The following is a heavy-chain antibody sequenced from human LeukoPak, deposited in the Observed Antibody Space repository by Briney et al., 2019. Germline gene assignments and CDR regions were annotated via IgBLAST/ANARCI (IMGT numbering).Heavy chain of an antibody. CDR2: ISSSSSYI. Sequence: GGSLRLSCAASGFTFSIYSMNWVRQAPGKGLEWGSSISSSSSYIYYADSVKGRFTISRDNAKNSLYLQMNSLRAEDTAVYYCARDSDHYDFWSGYYNFDYWGQGTLVTVSS. CDR3: ARDSDHYDFWSGYYNFDY. CDR1: GFTFSIYS. J-gene: IGHJ4*02. D-gene: IGHD3-3*01. V-gene: IGHV3-21*01.